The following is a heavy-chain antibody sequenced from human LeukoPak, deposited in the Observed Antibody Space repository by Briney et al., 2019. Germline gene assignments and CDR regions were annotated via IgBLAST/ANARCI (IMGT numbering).Heavy chain of an antibody. CDR1: GFTFSSYW. V-gene: IGHV3-7*01. CDR3: ARCVAYYHYGMDV. J-gene: IGHJ6*02. CDR2: IKQDGSEE. D-gene: IGHD5-12*01. Sequence: GGSLRLSCAASGFTFSSYWMSWVRQAPGKGLEWVANIKQDGSEEYYVDSVKGRFTISRDNAKNSLYLQMNSLRAEDTAVYYCARCVAYYHYGMDVWGQGTTVTVSS.